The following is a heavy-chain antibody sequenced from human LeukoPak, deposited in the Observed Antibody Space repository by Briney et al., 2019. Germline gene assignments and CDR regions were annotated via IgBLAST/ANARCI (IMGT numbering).Heavy chain of an antibody. J-gene: IGHJ6*02. CDR3: ARGYYYGSGSYYRRYYYYGMDV. D-gene: IGHD3-10*01. V-gene: IGHV1-69*13. CDR1: GGTFSSYA. CDR2: IIPIFGTA. Sequence: GASVKVSCKASGGTFSSYAISWVRQAPGQGLEWMGGIIPIFGTANYAQKFQGRVTITADESTSTAYMELSSLRSEDTAVYYCARGYYYGSGSYYRRYYYYGMDVWGQGTTVTVSS.